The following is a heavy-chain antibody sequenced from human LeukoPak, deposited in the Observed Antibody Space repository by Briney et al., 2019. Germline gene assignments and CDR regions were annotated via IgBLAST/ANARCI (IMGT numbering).Heavy chain of an antibody. J-gene: IGHJ5*02. CDR3: ARGQTWIQLWP. Sequence: RGSLRLSCAASGFTFSSYWMSWVRQAPGKGLEWVANIKQDGSEKYNVDSVKGRFTISRDNAKNSLYLQMNSLRAEDTAVYYCARGQTWIQLWPRGQGTLVTVSS. CDR1: GFTFSSYW. CDR2: IKQDGSEK. D-gene: IGHD5-18*01. V-gene: IGHV3-7*04.